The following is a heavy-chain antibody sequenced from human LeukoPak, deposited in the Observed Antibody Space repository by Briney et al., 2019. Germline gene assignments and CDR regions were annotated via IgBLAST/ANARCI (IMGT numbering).Heavy chain of an antibody. D-gene: IGHD2-2*01. Sequence: KPEGSLRLSCAGSGFSFAEYYMTWIRQTPGKGLEWLSHISSSGTIIYYADSVKGRFTISRDNAKNSLFLQMNSLRAEDTAVYFCAREGQLLLDGYYAMDVWGQGTTVTVTS. CDR3: AREGQLLLDGYYAMDV. J-gene: IGHJ6*02. CDR2: ISSSGTII. V-gene: IGHV3-11*01. CDR1: GFSFAEYY.